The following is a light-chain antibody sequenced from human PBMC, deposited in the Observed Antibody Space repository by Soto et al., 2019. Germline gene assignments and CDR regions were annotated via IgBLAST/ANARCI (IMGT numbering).Light chain of an antibody. CDR2: DTS. V-gene: IGKV3-11*01. Sequence: IVVTQSPVTLSLSPGESATLPCRASQGIGDTLAWYQQKPGQTPRLLIYDTSIRATGVPARFGGSGSGADFTLSISSLEPEDFAVYYCQQRTMWPRTFGQGTKVDIK. CDR3: QQRTMWPRT. CDR1: QGIGDT. J-gene: IGKJ1*01.